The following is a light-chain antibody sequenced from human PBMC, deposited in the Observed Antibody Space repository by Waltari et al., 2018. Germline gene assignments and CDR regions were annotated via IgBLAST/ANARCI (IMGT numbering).Light chain of an antibody. CDR1: SNHVGGYNY. J-gene: IGLJ3*02. V-gene: IGLV2-11*01. CDR3: CSYAGSYTYWV. CDR2: DVS. Sequence: QSALTQPRSVSGSPGQSVTVSCTGTSNHVGGYNYVSWYQQHPGKAPKVMISDVSKRPSGVPDRFSGSKSGNTASLTISGLQGEDEADYYCCSYAGSYTYWVFGGGTKRTVL.